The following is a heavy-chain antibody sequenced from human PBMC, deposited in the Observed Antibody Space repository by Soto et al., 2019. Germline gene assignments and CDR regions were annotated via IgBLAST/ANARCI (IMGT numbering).Heavy chain of an antibody. Sequence: EVQLVESGGGLVQPGGSLRLSCAASGFTFSSYSMNWVRQAPGKGLEWVSYISSSSNTIYYADSVKGRFTISRDNAKNSLYRQMNSLRAEDTAVYYCARAYYYGSPGDFDYWGQGALVTVSS. D-gene: IGHD3-10*01. J-gene: IGHJ4*02. V-gene: IGHV3-48*01. CDR2: ISSSSNTI. CDR1: GFTFSSYS. CDR3: ARAYYYGSPGDFDY.